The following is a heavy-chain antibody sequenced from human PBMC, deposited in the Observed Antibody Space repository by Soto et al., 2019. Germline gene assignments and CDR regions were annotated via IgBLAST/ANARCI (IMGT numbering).Heavy chain of an antibody. D-gene: IGHD3-3*01. CDR2: IDPSDSYT. Sequence: PGESLKISCKGSGYSFTSYWISWVRQMPGKGLEWMGRIDPSDSYTNYSPSFQGHVTISADKSISTAYLQWSSLKASDTAMYYCARHRFGENRSYGMDVWGQGTTVTVSS. J-gene: IGHJ6*02. CDR3: ARHRFGENRSYGMDV. CDR1: GYSFTSYW. V-gene: IGHV5-10-1*01.